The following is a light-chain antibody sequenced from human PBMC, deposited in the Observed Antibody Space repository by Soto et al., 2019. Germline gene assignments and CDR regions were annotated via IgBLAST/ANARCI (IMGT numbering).Light chain of an antibody. CDR3: SSSAGSNNLGV. Sequence: QSALTQPPSASGSPGQSVTISCVGTSSDVGGYDYVSWYQQHTGKAPKLIIYEVNKRPPGVPDRFSGSKSGNTASLTVSGLQAEDEGEYYCSSSAGSNNLGVFGTGTKVTVL. V-gene: IGLV2-8*01. J-gene: IGLJ1*01. CDR2: EVN. CDR1: SSDVGGYDY.